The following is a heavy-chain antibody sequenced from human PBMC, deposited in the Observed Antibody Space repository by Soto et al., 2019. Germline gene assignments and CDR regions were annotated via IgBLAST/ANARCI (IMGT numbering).Heavy chain of an antibody. CDR1: GFTFSSYG. CDR3: ARDFEYSSSSGWYFDL. J-gene: IGHJ2*01. D-gene: IGHD6-6*01. CDR2: IWYDGSNK. Sequence: GGSLRLSCAASGFTFSSYGMHWVRQAPGKGLEWVAVIWYDGSNKYYADSMKGRFTISRDNSKNTLYLQMNSLRAEDTAVYYCARDFEYSSSSGWYFDLWGRGTLVTVSS. V-gene: IGHV3-33*08.